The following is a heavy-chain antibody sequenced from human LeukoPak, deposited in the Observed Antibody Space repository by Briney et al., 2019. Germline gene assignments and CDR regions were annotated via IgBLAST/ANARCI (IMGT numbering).Heavy chain of an antibody. V-gene: IGHV3-74*01. Sequence: GGSLRLSCAASGFTFSGYWMHWVRQPPGTGLVWVSRINSDGSRRIFADSVNGRFTISRDNAKNTLYLEMNSLRTEDTAVYFCARGDRTGYFFDNWGQGTLVTVSS. CDR2: INSDGSRR. CDR3: ARGDRTGYFFDN. J-gene: IGHJ4*02. CDR1: GFTFSGYW. D-gene: IGHD3-9*01.